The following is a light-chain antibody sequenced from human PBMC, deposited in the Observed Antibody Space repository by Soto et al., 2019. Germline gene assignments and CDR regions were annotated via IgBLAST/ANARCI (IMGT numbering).Light chain of an antibody. J-gene: IGLJ1*01. CDR2: DVS. CDR1: GSDVGVNNY. V-gene: IGLV2-14*03. Sequence: QSALTQPASVSGSPGQSITISCTGTGSDVGVNNYVSWYQHQPGKAPKFMIYDVSNRPSGVSNRFSGSKSGNTASLTISGLQAEDEADYYCCSYTTSNTRQIVFGTGTKVTVL. CDR3: CSYTTSNTRQIV.